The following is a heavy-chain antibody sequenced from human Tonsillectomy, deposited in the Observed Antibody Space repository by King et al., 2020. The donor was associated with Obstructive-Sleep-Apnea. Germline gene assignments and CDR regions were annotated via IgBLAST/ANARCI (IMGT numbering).Heavy chain of an antibody. CDR3: ARHSGYDLEY. J-gene: IGHJ4*02. D-gene: IGHD5-12*01. Sequence: VKLVESGGGLVQPGKSLRLSCAASGFTFDDYGMHWVRQAPGKGLEWVSGISWNSGSIGYADSVKGRFTISRDNAKNSLYLQMNSLRAEDTALYYCARHSGYDLEYWGQGTLVTVSS. V-gene: IGHV3-9*01. CDR2: ISWNSGSI. CDR1: GFTFDDYG.